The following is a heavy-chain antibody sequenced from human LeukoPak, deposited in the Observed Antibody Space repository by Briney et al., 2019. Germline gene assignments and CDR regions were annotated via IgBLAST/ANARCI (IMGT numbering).Heavy chain of an antibody. V-gene: IGHV4-59*11. CDR1: GGSISSHY. CDR2: IYYSGST. Sequence: SETLSLTCTVSGGSISSHYWSWIRQAPGKGLEWIGYIYYSGSTNYNPSLKSRVTILVDTSKNQFSLKLSSVTAADTAMYYCARLIGDIAVSGTSWFVPWGQGTLVTVSS. J-gene: IGHJ5*02. D-gene: IGHD6-19*01. CDR3: ARLIGDIAVSGTSWFVP.